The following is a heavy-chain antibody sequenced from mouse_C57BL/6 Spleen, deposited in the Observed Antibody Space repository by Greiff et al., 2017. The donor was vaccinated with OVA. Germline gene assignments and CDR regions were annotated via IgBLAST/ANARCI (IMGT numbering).Heavy chain of an antibody. CDR1: GFSLTSYG. CDR3: ARSPFITTVVYFDY. J-gene: IGHJ2*01. V-gene: IGHV2-2*01. D-gene: IGHD1-1*01. Sequence: VQVVESGPGLVQPSQSLSITCTVSGFSLTSYGVHWVRQSPGKGLEWLGVIWSGGSTDYNAAFISRLSISKDNSKSQVFFKMNSLQADDTAIYYCARSPFITTVVYFDYWGQGTTLTVSS. CDR2: IWSGGST.